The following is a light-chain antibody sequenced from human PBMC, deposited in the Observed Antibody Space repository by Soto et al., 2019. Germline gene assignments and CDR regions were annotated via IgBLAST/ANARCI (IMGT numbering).Light chain of an antibody. J-gene: IGKJ3*01. CDR3: QKYDRAPLS. V-gene: IGKV1-27*01. CDR1: QAIANY. Sequence: IQMTQSPSSLSASVGDSVTITCWARQAIANYLAWYQQKPGKAPKLLLYAAFTLHSGVPSRFSGSGSGTDFTLTIRGLQPEDAETYDCQKYDRAPLSFGPGTTVDIK. CDR2: AAF.